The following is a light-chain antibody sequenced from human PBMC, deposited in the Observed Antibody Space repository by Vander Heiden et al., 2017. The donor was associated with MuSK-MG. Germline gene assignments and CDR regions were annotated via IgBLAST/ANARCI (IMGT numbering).Light chain of an antibody. CDR1: SSDVGGYNY. CDR3: SSDAGSNNLV. J-gene: IGLJ3*02. Sequence: QSALTQPPSASGSPGQSVTISCTGTSSDVGGYNYVSWYQQHPGKAPNLMVYEVSKRPSGVPDRFSGSKSGTTASLTVSGLQAEDEAEYYCSSDAGSNNLVFGGGTKLTVL. V-gene: IGLV2-8*01. CDR2: EVS.